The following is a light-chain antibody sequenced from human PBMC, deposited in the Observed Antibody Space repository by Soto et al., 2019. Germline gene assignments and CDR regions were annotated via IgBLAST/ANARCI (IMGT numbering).Light chain of an antibody. V-gene: IGKV1-39*01. J-gene: IGKJ4*01. CDR2: AAS. CDR3: QQSYSTPPT. Sequence: DIQMTQPLSSLSASVGDRVTITCRASQSISSYLNWYQQKPGKAPKLLIYAASSLQSGVPSRFSGSGSGTDFTLTISSLQPEDFATYYCQQSYSTPPTFGGGTKVEIK. CDR1: QSISSY.